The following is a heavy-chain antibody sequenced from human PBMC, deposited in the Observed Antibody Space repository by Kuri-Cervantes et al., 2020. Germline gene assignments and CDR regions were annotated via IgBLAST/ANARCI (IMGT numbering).Heavy chain of an antibody. CDR1: GFTFSNAW. CDR3: ARGASTSGGTYYYYYYMDV. D-gene: IGHD2-2*01. J-gene: IGHJ6*03. V-gene: IGHV3-15*01. CDR2: IKSKTDGGTT. Sequence: GGSLRLSCAASGFTFSNAWMSWVRQAPGKGLEWVGRIKSKTDGGTTDYAAPVKGRFTISRDDSKNTLYLQMNGLRAEDTAVYYCARGASTSGGTYYYYYYMDVWGKGTTVTVSS.